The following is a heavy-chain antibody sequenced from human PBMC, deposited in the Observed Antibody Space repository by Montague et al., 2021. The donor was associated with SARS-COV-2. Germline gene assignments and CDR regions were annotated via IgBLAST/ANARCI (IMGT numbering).Heavy chain of an antibody. CDR2: INHSGST. Sequence: SETLSLTCAVYRESFSGYYWFWIRQPPGKGLEWIGEINHSGSTNYSPSPKRRVPISVATSRNQFSLKLSSVTAADAAVYYCARGPLLSFVSGRYSVRLFDRWGRGTLVTVSS. J-gene: IGHJ4*02. CDR3: ARGPLLSFVSGRYSVRLFDR. CDR1: RESFSGYY. D-gene: IGHD3-10*01. V-gene: IGHV4-34*01.